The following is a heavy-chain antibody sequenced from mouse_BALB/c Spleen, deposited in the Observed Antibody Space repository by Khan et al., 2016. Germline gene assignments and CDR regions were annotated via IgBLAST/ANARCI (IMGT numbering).Heavy chain of an antibody. D-gene: IGHD1-2*01. J-gene: IGHJ2*01. CDR1: GLDFSRYW. Sequence: EVKLLESGGGLVQPGGSLKLSCAASGLDFSRYWMSWVRLAPGKGLEWIGEINPDSSTINYTPSLKDKFIISRDNAKNTLYLQMSKVRSEDTALYFCARLHYYGYMNYWGQGTTLTVSS. CDR3: ARLHYYGYMNY. V-gene: IGHV4-1*02. CDR2: INPDSSTI.